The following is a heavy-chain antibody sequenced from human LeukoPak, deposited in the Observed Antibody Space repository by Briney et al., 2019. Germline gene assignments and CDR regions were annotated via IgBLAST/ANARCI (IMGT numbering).Heavy chain of an antibody. CDR2: VNPYSGTT. J-gene: IGHJ5*02. CDR3: TRDHAGGGSSWSDNWFDP. V-gene: IGHV1-46*01. Sequence: ASVKVSCKASGYTFTSYYMHWVRQAPGQGLEWMGIVNPYSGTTTYAQKFQGRVTMTRDTSTSTVYMELSRLRSEDTAVYYCTRDHAGGGSSWSDNWFDPWGQGTLVTVSS. D-gene: IGHD6-13*01. CDR1: GYTFTSYY.